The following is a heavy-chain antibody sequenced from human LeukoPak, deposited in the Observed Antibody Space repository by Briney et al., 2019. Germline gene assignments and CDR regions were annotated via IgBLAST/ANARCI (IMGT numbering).Heavy chain of an antibody. Sequence: PGGSLRLSCAASGFTFSTYGMHWVRQAPGKGLEWVAVIWYDGSYRNYADSVKGRFTISRDNAKNTLYLQMNSLRAEDTAMYYCARVFSGWYFYFDSWGQGTLVTVSS. CDR2: IWYDGSYR. CDR1: GFTFSTYG. D-gene: IGHD6-19*01. V-gene: IGHV3-33*01. CDR3: ARVFSGWYFYFDS. J-gene: IGHJ4*02.